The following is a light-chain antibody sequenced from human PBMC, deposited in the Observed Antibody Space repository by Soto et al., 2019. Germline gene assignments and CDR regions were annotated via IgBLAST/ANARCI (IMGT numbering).Light chain of an antibody. J-gene: IGKJ1*01. CDR3: QQLNSYPQT. V-gene: IGKV1-9*01. Sequence: DIQLTQSPSFLSASVGDRVTITCRASQGISSYLACYQQKPGKAPKPLIYAPSTLKSGVPSRFSGSGSGTEFTLTISSLQPEDFATYYCQQLNSYPQTFGQGTKVEIK. CDR1: QGISSY. CDR2: APS.